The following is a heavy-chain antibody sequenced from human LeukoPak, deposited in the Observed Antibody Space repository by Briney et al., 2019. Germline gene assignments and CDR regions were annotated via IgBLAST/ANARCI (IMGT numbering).Heavy chain of an antibody. D-gene: IGHD6-19*01. J-gene: IGHJ4*02. CDR3: ARGDEQWLVSGTFHY. CDR2: IYYTGNT. CDR1: GGSVSSASYY. V-gene: IGHV4-61*01. Sequence: SETLSLTCTVSGGSVSSASYYWNWIRQPPGKGLEWIGYIYYTGNTNYNPSLKSRVAISVDTSKNQFSLNLNSVAAADTAVYYCARGDEQWLVSGTFHYRGQGTLVTVSS.